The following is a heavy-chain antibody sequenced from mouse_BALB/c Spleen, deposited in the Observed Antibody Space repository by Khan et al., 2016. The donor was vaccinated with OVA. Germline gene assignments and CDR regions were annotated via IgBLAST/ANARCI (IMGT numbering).Heavy chain of an antibody. CDR1: GYTFTSYY. CDR2: INPTNGGP. Sequence: QVQLQQPGAELVKPGASVRLSRKASGYTFTSYYIYWVKQRPGQGLEWIGEINPTNGGPNFNEKFKNKATLTVDKSSSTAYMQLSSLTSEDSAVYYCTRGGYGGFAYWGQGTLVTVSA. CDR3: TRGGYGGFAY. V-gene: IGHV1S81*02. J-gene: IGHJ3*01. D-gene: IGHD3-1*01.